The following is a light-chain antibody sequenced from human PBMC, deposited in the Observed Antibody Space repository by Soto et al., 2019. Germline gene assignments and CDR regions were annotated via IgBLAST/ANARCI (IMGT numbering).Light chain of an antibody. CDR1: QSVSKY. Sequence: EIVLTQSPATLSLSPGERATLSCRASQSVSKYLAWYQQKPGQAPRLLIHDASNRATGIPARFSGSGSGTDFTLTISSLEPEDFGVYXCQQRSNWPQITFGGGTKVEIK. V-gene: IGKV3-11*01. J-gene: IGKJ4*01. CDR3: QQRSNWPQIT. CDR2: DAS.